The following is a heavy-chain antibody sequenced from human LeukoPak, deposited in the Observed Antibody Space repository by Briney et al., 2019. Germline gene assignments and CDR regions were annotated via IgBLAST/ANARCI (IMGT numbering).Heavy chain of an antibody. V-gene: IGHV3-21*01. Sequence: GGSLRLSCAASGFTFSSYSMNWVRQAPGKGLEWVSSISSSSSYYADSVKGRFTISRDNAKNSLYLQMNSLRAEDTAVYYCARDAQEGIAVAGFFDYWGQGTLVTVSS. CDR1: GFTFSSYS. D-gene: IGHD6-19*01. J-gene: IGHJ4*02. CDR2: ISSSSS. CDR3: ARDAQEGIAVAGFFDY.